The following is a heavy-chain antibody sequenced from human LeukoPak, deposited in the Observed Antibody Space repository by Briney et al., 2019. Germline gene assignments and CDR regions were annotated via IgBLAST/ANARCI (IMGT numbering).Heavy chain of an antibody. Sequence: ASVKVSCKVSGYTFTDYYMHWEQQAPGKGLRWMGLVDPEDGETIYAEKFQGRVTITADTSTNTAYMELSRLRPEDTAVYYCATDRNYDILTGYFNWFDPWGQGTLVTVSS. V-gene: IGHV1-69-2*01. D-gene: IGHD3-9*01. CDR1: GYTFTDYY. CDR3: ATDRNYDILTGYFNWFDP. J-gene: IGHJ5*02. CDR2: VDPEDGET.